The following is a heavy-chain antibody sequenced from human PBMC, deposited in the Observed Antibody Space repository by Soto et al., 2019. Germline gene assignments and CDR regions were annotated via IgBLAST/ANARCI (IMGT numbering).Heavy chain of an antibody. V-gene: IGHV1-3*01. D-gene: IGHD5-18*01. CDR1: GYTFISYA. J-gene: IGHJ5*02. Sequence: ASVKVSCKASGYTFISYAMNWVSQAPGQRLEWMGWINAGNGNTKYSQKFQGRVTITRDTSASTGYMELSSMRSEDTAVYYCARDPGYSYGYTWGQGTLVTVTS. CDR2: INAGNGNT. CDR3: ARDPGYSYGYT.